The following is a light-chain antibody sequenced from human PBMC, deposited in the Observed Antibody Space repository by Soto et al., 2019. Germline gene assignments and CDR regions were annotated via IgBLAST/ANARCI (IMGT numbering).Light chain of an antibody. CDR1: QSVNSN. Sequence: EVVMTQSPATLSVSPGERATLSCRASQSVNSNYLAWYQQKPGQPPRLLIYGISTRDTGIPDRFSASGSGTEFTLTISSLQPEDFAIYYCQQHTQWPITFGQGKRLEMK. CDR3: QQHTQWPIT. CDR2: GIS. J-gene: IGKJ5*01. V-gene: IGKV3D-15*01.